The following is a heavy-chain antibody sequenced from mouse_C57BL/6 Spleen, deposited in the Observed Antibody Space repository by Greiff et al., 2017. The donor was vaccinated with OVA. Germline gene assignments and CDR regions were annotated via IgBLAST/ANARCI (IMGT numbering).Heavy chain of an antibody. V-gene: IGHV5-9-1*02. CDR1: GFTFSSYA. D-gene: IGHD1-1*01. J-gene: IGHJ2*01. Sequence: DVMLVESGEGLVKPGGSLKLSCAASGFTFSSYAMSWVRQTPEKRLEWVAYISSGGDYIYYADTVKGRFTISRDNARNTLYLQMSSLKSEDTAMYYCTRDGSSPSDYWGQGTTLTVSS. CDR3: TRDGSSPSDY. CDR2: ISSGGDYI.